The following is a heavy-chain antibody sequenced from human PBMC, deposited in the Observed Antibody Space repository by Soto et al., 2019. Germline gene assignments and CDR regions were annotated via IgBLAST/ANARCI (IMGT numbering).Heavy chain of an antibody. D-gene: IGHD2-15*01. Sequence: QVQLVQSGAEVKKPGASVKVSCKASGYTFTSYDINWVRQATGQGLEWMEWMNPNSGNTGYAQKFQGRVTMTRNTSISTAYMELSSLRSEDTAVYYCAASSLAAPVYYYYGMDVWGQGTTVTVSS. CDR3: AASSLAAPVYYYYGMDV. V-gene: IGHV1-8*01. J-gene: IGHJ6*02. CDR2: MNPNSGNT. CDR1: GYTFTSYD.